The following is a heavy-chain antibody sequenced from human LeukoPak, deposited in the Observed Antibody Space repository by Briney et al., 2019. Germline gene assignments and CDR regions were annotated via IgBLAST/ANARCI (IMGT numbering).Heavy chain of an antibody. CDR3: ARVRFGARDAFDI. CDR1: GYTLTSYG. D-gene: IGHD3-3*01. CDR2: ISAYNGNT. Sequence: ASVKVSCKASGYTLTSYGISWVRQAPGQALEWMRWISAYNGNTNYAQKLQGRVTMTTDTSTSTAYMELRSLRSDDTAVYYCARVRFGARDAFDIWGEGTMVTVSS. J-gene: IGHJ3*02. V-gene: IGHV1-18*01.